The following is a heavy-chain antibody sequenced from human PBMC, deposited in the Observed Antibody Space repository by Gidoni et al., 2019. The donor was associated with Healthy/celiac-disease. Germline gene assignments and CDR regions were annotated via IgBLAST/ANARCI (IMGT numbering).Heavy chain of an antibody. D-gene: IGHD4-4*01. CDR2: IYYSGST. CDR3: ARGDYIDAFDI. CDR1: GGSISSGGYY. Sequence: QVHLQESCPGLVKPSQTLSLTCTVSGGSISSGGYYWSWIRQHPGKGLEWIGYIYYSGSTYYNPSLKSRVTISVDTSKNQFSLKLSSVTAADTAVYYCARGDYIDAFDIWGQGTMVTVSS. J-gene: IGHJ3*02. V-gene: IGHV4-31*03.